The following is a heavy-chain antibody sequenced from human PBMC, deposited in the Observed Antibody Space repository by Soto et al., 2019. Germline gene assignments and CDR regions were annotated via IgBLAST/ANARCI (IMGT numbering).Heavy chain of an antibody. CDR1: GFSVTANY. CDR3: QGYGC. Sequence: EVQVVESGGGLIQPGGSLRLSCEVSGFSVTANYMSWVRQAPGKGLEWVSVIYSGGSTYYVGSVKGRFSISRDISIKTLYREMNGLRREDTAVYYCQGYGCWGEGTVVTV. CDR2: IYSGGST. J-gene: IGHJ4*02. D-gene: IGHD5-12*01. V-gene: IGHV3-53*01.